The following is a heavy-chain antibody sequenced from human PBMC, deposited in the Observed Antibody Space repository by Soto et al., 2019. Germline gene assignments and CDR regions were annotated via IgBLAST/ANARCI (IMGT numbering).Heavy chain of an antibody. Sequence: GASVKVSCKASGGTFSSYAISWVRQAPGQGLEWMGGIIPIFGTANYAQKFQGRVTITADESTSTAYMELSSLRSEDTAVYYCASVGNYYDSSGSNRPTDYWGQGTLVTVSS. CDR1: GGTFSSYA. CDR2: IIPIFGTA. D-gene: IGHD3-22*01. V-gene: IGHV1-69*13. CDR3: ASVGNYYDSSGSNRPTDY. J-gene: IGHJ4*02.